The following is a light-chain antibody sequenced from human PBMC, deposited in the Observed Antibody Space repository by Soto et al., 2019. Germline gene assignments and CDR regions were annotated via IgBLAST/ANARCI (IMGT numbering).Light chain of an antibody. J-gene: IGLJ1*01. Sequence: QSVLTQPPAVSGSPGQSVAISCTGTSSDVGIYNRVSWYQQSPGTAPKLMIYEVTNRPSGVPDRFSGSKSGNTASPTISGLHAEDEAEYYRNSNTTSDTYVFGNGTKLTVL. CDR3: NSNTTSDTYV. V-gene: IGLV2-18*02. CDR2: EVT. CDR1: SSDVGIYNR.